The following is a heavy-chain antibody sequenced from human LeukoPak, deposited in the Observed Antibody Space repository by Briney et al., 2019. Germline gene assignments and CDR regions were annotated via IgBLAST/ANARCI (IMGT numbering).Heavy chain of an antibody. J-gene: IGHJ6*02. Sequence: PGASVTVSCKASGGTFRSYTIIWVRQAPGQGLEWMGRIIPILGIANYAQKFQGRVTITADKSTSTAYMELSSLRSGDTAVYYCARDDYGDYLGYLMDVWGQGTTVTVSS. CDR3: ARDDYGDYLGYLMDV. CDR2: IIPILGIA. D-gene: IGHD4-17*01. V-gene: IGHV1-69*04. CDR1: GGTFRSYT.